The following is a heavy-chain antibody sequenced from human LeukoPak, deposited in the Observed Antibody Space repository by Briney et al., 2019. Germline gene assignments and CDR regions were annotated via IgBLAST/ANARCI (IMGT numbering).Heavy chain of an antibody. CDR3: ARRRWSDDELVGYY. D-gene: IGHD2-15*01. J-gene: IGHJ4*02. V-gene: IGHV4-39*02. Sequence: SPTLSPIHPVSGPSISMRSSYWGWIHEPPGKGLEWFGSIYYSGSTYYIPSLKSRVTIAVDMSKNHFSLKLSSVTAADTAVYYCARRRWSDDELVGYYWGQGTLVTVSS. CDR2: IYYSGST. CDR1: GPSISMRSSY.